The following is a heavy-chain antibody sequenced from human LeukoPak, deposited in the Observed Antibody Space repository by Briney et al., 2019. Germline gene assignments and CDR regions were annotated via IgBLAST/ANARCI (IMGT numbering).Heavy chain of an antibody. V-gene: IGHV4-59*01. CDR1: GDSISSYY. CDR2: IYYTGST. J-gene: IGHJ4*02. CDR3: ARGPSSGTGSTSIDY. D-gene: IGHD1-7*01. Sequence: SETLSLTCTVSGDSISSYYWSWIRQPPGKGLEWIGYIYYTGSTNYNTSLKSRVTISVDMSKNQFSLKLSSVTAADTAVYYCARGPSSGTGSTSIDYWGQGTLVTVSS.